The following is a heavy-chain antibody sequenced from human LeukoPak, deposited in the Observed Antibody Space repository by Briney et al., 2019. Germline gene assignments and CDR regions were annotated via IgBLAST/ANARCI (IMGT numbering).Heavy chain of an antibody. J-gene: IGHJ3*01. D-gene: IGHD1-1*01. V-gene: IGHV4-59*12. CDR3: VIVSQLSGRTPDAFDV. CDR2: IYYSGST. Sequence: PETLSLTCTVSGGSISSYYWSWIRQPPGKGLEWIGYIYYSGSTYYNPSLKSRVTISVDTSKNQFSLKLSSVTAADTAVHYCVIVSQLSGRTPDAFDVWGQGTMVTVSS. CDR1: GGSISSYY.